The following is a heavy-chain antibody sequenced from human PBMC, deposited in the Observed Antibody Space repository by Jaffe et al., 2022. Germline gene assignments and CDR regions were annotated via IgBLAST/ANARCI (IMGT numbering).Heavy chain of an antibody. Sequence: QVQLVESGGSVVQAGGSLRLSCAVSGFTFNTYAMYWVRQTPGKGLEWVTFIQGDGNTQYYADSVKGRFTISRDNSKNTVYLQMRSLRVEDTAVYYCARGLSEYNSAWSTWFDPWGQGTQVTVSS. CDR2: IQGDGNTQ. V-gene: IGHV3-30*02. CDR1: GFTFNTYA. CDR3: ARGLSEYNSAWSTWFDP. J-gene: IGHJ5*02. D-gene: IGHD6-19*01.